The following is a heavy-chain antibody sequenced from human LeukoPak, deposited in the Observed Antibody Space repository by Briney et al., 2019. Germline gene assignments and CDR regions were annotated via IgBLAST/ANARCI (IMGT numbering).Heavy chain of an antibody. D-gene: IGHD6-19*01. V-gene: IGHV3-11*01. CDR2: ISGTGSTI. Sequence: GGSLRLSCAASGFTFSHYYMSWIRQAPGKGLEWVSYISGTGSTISYADSVKGRFTISRDNAKNSLYLQMSSLRAEDTAVYYCARDQTVAGTAAYYYYMDVWGTGTTVTVSS. J-gene: IGHJ6*03. CDR3: ARDQTVAGTAAYYYYMDV. CDR1: GFTFSHYY.